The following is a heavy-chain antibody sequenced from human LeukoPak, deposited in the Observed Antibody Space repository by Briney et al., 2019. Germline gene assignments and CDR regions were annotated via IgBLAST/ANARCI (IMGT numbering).Heavy chain of an antibody. J-gene: IGHJ4*02. Sequence: PGGSLRLSCVASGFTLSNAWMSWVRQAPNKGLELVGRVKTKTDGGTTDYAAPVKGRFTISRDDSKDTLYLQMNRLKTEDTAVYYCTTDYGSGSYHYFNYWGQGTLVTVSS. D-gene: IGHD3-10*01. V-gene: IGHV3-15*01. CDR1: GFTLSNAW. CDR2: VKTKTDGGTT. CDR3: TTDYGSGSYHYFNY.